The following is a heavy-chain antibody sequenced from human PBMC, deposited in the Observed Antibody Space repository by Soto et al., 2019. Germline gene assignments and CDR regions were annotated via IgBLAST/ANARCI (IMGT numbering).Heavy chain of an antibody. CDR3: AKEGTSGLYYFDY. V-gene: IGHV4-61*01. J-gene: IGHJ4*02. CDR1: GGSVSSGSYY. D-gene: IGHD6-19*01. Sequence: SETLSLTCTVSGGSVSSGSYYWSWIRQPPGKGLEWIGYIYYSGSTNYNPSLKSRVTISVDTSKNQFSLKLTSVTAADSAKYYCAKEGTSGLYYFDYWGPGTLVTVSS. CDR2: IYYSGST.